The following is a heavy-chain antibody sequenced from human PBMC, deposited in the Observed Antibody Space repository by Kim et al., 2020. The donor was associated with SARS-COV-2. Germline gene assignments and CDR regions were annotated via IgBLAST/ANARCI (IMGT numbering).Heavy chain of an antibody. D-gene: IGHD6-19*01. V-gene: IGHV1-69*13. Sequence: SVKVSCKASGGTFSSYAISWVRQAPGQGLEWMGGIIPIFGTANYAQKFQGRVTITADESTSTAYMELSSLRSEDTAVYYCASQRAKWLGNYYYYYYMDVWGKGTTVTVSS. CDR1: GGTFSSYA. CDR2: IIPIFGTA. J-gene: IGHJ6*03. CDR3: ASQRAKWLGNYYYYYYMDV.